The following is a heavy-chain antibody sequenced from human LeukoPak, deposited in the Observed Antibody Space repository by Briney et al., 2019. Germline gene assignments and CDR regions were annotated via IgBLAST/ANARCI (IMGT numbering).Heavy chain of an antibody. CDR3: AKRGSGNYYFDY. J-gene: IGHJ4*02. CDR2: IRSDGSDK. Sequence: GGSLRLSCAASGSTFSSSDMHWLRQAPGKGLEWVAFIRSDGSDKYYGDSVKGRFTISRDNSKNTLYLQMNSLRAEDTAVYYCAKRGSGNYYFDYWGQGTLVTVSS. D-gene: IGHD1-26*01. V-gene: IGHV3-30*02. CDR1: GSTFSSSD.